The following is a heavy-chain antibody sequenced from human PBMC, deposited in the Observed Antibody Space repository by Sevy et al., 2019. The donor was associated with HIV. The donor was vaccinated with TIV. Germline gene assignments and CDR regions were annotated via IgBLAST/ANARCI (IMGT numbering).Heavy chain of an antibody. CDR1: GFTFSSYA. CDR2: ISYDGSNK. Sequence: GGSLRLSCAASGFTFSSYAMHWVRQAPGKGLEWVAVISYDGSNKYYADSVKRRFTISRDNSKNTLYLQMNSLRAEDTAVYYCARAGLNPAFDYWGQGTLVTVSS. V-gene: IGHV3-30-3*01. J-gene: IGHJ4*02. CDR3: ARAGLNPAFDY.